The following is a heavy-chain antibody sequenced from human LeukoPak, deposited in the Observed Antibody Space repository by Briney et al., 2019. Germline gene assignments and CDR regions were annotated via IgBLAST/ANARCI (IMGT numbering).Heavy chain of an antibody. D-gene: IGHD3-10*01. CDR3: ARTRITMVRGVNHPHYYYYGMDV. J-gene: IGHJ6*02. V-gene: IGHV3-23*01. Sequence: GRSLRLSCAASGFTFSSYAMSWVRQAPGKGLEWVSAISGSGGSTYYADSVKGRFTISRDNSKNTLYLQMNSLRAEDTAVYCCARTRITMVRGVNHPHYYYYGMDVWGQGTTVTVSS. CDR2: ISGSGGST. CDR1: GFTFSSYA.